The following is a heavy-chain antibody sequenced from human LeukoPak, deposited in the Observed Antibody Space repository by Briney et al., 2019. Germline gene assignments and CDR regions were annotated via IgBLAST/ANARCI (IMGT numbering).Heavy chain of an antibody. V-gene: IGHV3-23*01. D-gene: IGHD3-22*01. J-gene: IGHJ4*02. Sequence: GGSLRLSCAASGFTFSNYGMAWVRQAPGKGLEWVSAMSGSDFTTYHADSLKGRFTISRDTSKNTLYLQMNSLRAEDTAVYYCAKCYYDISGPQYSLYGYWGQGTLVTVSS. CDR1: GFTFSNYG. CDR2: MSGSDFTT. CDR3: AKCYYDISGPQYSLYGY.